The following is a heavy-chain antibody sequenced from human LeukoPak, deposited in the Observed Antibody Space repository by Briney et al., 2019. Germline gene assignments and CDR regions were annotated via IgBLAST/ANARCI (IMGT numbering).Heavy chain of an antibody. V-gene: IGHV3-30*04. CDR3: ARDDGGNLNDAFDI. D-gene: IGHD4-23*01. CDR2: ISFDASNK. Sequence: GGSLRLSCAASEFTFSSYAMHWVRQAPGKGLEWVALISFDASNKYYADSVKGRFTISRDNAENSVYLQMNNLGVEDTAIYYCARDDGGNLNDAFDIWGPGTMVTVS. CDR1: EFTFSSYA. J-gene: IGHJ3*02.